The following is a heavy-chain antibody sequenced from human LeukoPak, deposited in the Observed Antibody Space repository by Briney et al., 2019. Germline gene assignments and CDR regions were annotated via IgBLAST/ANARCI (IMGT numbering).Heavy chain of an antibody. CDR1: GFTFSSYA. CDR3: ARGYSSDYFDY. J-gene: IGHJ4*02. D-gene: IGHD5-18*01. Sequence: PGGSLRLSCAASGFTFSSYAMSWIRQPPGKGLEWIGSIYYSGSTYYNPSLKSRVTISVDTSKSQFSLKLSSVTAADTAVYYCARGYSSDYFDYWGQGTLVTVSS. CDR2: IYYSGST. V-gene: IGHV4-39*01.